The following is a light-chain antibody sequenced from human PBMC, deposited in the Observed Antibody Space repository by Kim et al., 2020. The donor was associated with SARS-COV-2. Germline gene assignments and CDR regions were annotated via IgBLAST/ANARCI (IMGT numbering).Light chain of an antibody. J-gene: IGKJ3*01. CDR3: QQRSNWRFT. CDR2: DAS. V-gene: IGKV3-11*01. CDR1: QSVSSY. Sequence: LSPGERAPLPCRASQSVSSYLAWYQQKPGQAPRLLIYDASNRATGIPARFSGSGSGTDFTLTISSLEPEDFAVYYCQQRSNWRFTFGPGTKVDIK.